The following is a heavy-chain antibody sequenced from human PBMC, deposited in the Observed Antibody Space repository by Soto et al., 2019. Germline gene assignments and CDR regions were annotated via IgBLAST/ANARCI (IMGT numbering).Heavy chain of an antibody. D-gene: IGHD4-17*01. J-gene: IGHJ3*02. CDR1: GGSFSGYY. CDR2: INDSGST. CDR3: ARFSYDYGDYDAFDI. Sequence: QVQLQQWGAGLLKPSETLSLTCAVYGGSFSGYYWSWIRQPPGKGLEWIGEINDSGSTNHNPSPKSRITISVDTSKNQFSLKLSSVTAADTAVYYCARFSYDYGDYDAFDIWGQGTMVTVSS. V-gene: IGHV4-34*01.